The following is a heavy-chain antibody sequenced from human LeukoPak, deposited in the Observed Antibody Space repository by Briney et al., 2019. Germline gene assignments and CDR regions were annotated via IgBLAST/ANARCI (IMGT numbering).Heavy chain of an antibody. CDR2: ISGSGGST. CDR3: ARDHFDYDKYYYYGIDV. Sequence: GGSLRLSCAASGFTFSSYVMSWVRQAPGKGLEWVSTISGSGGSTYYADSVKGRFTISRDNYKNRLYLQMNSLRAEARAVYYCARDHFDYDKYYYYGIDVWGQGTTVTVAS. V-gene: IGHV3-23*01. CDR1: GFTFSSYV. J-gene: IGHJ6*02. D-gene: IGHD4-17*01.